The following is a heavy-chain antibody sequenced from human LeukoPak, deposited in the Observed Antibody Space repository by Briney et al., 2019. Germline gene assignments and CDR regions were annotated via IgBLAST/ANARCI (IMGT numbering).Heavy chain of an antibody. D-gene: IGHD3-9*01. CDR1: GYTFTSYG. J-gene: IGHJ5*01. Sequence: ASVKVSCKASGYTFTSYGISWVRQAPGQGLEWMGWISAYNGNTNYAQKLQGRVTMTTDTSTSTAYMELRSLRSDDTAVYYCARELGFILTGGPFDSWGQGTLVTVSA. CDR3: ARELGFILTGGPFDS. V-gene: IGHV1-18*01. CDR2: ISAYNGNT.